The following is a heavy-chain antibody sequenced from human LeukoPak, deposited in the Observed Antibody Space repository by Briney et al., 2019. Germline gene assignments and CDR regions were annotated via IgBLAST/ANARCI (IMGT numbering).Heavy chain of an antibody. J-gene: IGHJ3*02. Sequence: PGGSLRLSCAASGFSFSWYWMSWVRQAPGKGLEWVANIKEDGSEENYVDSVKGRFTISRDNAKDSLYLQMNSLRAEDTAIYYCAKYNWYYAFDIWGQGTMVTVSS. V-gene: IGHV3-7*01. CDR3: AKYNWYYAFDI. CDR2: IKEDGSEE. D-gene: IGHD1-7*01. CDR1: GFSFSWYW.